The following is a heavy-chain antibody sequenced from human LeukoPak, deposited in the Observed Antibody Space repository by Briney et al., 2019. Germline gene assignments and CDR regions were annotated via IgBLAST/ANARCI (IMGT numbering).Heavy chain of an antibody. CDR3: ASYSGGYDFWSGYFSDYYYYYMDV. D-gene: IGHD3-3*01. Sequence: ASVKVSCKASGYTFTGYYMHWVRQAPGQGLEWMGWINPNSGGTNYAQKFQGGVTMTRDTSISTAYMELSRLRSDDTAVYYCASYSGGYDFWSGYFSDYYYYYMDVWGKGTTVTVSS. J-gene: IGHJ6*03. V-gene: IGHV1-2*02. CDR1: GYTFTGYY. CDR2: INPNSGGT.